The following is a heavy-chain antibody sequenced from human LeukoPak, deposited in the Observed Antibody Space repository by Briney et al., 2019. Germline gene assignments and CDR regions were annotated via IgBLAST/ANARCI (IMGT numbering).Heavy chain of an antibody. D-gene: IGHD3-22*01. Sequence: GGSLIPPFSASGFTLNSYAMHWVRQAPGKGLEWVAVISYDGSNKYYADSVKGRFTISRDNSKNTLYLQMNSLRAEDTAVCYCARSYYHDSNGYFPDYWGQGTLVTVSS. CDR3: ARSYYHDSNGYFPDY. J-gene: IGHJ4*02. CDR2: ISYDGSNK. V-gene: IGHV3-30*04. CDR1: GFTLNSYA.